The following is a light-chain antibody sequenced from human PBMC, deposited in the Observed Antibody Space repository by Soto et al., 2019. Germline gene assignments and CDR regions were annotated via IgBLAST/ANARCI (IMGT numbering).Light chain of an antibody. J-gene: IGLJ1*01. CDR3: SSYSISTAYL. CDR2: AVS. CDR1: SSDFGGYNF. V-gene: IGLV2-14*01. Sequence: QSALTQPASVSGSPGQSITISCTGTSSDFGGYNFVSWYQHRPGKAPKLMIYAVSNRPSGVSYRFSGSKSGNTASLTISGLQAEDEADYFCSSYSISTAYLFGTGTKLTVL.